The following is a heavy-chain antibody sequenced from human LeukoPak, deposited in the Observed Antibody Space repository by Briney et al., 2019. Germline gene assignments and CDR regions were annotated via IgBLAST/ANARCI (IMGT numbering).Heavy chain of an antibody. V-gene: IGHV3-48*01. J-gene: IGHJ6*02. CDR3: ARDRRLYCSSTSCYKTYYYYGMDV. Sequence: GGSLGLSCAASGFTFDSYSFNWVRQAPGKGLEWVSYISSSSSTIYYADSVKGRFTISRDNAKNSLYLQMNSLRAEDTAVYYCARDRRLYCSSTSCYKTYYYYGMDVWGQGTTVTVSS. CDR1: GFTFDSYS. CDR2: ISSSSSTI. D-gene: IGHD2-2*02.